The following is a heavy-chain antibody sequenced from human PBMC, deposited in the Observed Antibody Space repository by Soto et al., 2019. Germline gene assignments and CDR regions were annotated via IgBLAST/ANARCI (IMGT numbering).Heavy chain of an antibody. CDR2: IKQDGSDK. Sequence: EVQLVESGGGLVQPGGSLRLSCVASGFTFISSWMSWVRQAPGKGLEWVANIKQDGSDKYYVDSVEGRFTISRDNSKNSLYLQMNSLRAEDTAVYYCARTSSLAAAVWDQGTMVIVSS. CDR3: ARTSSLAAAV. V-gene: IGHV3-7*01. J-gene: IGHJ3*01. D-gene: IGHD6-13*01. CDR1: GFTFISSW.